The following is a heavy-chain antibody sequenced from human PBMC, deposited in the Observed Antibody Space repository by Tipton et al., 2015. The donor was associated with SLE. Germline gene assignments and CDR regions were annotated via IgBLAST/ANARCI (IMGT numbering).Heavy chain of an antibody. CDR2: IYHSGST. CDR1: GYSINSDYF. D-gene: IGHD6-19*01. J-gene: IGHJ2*01. CDR3: ARGVRIAVVKGWYFDL. V-gene: IGHV4-38-2*01. Sequence: TLSLTCAVSGYSINSDYFWGWIRQPPGRGLEWIGTIYHSGSTYYNPSLKSRVTISMDTSNNQFSLRLSSVTAADTAVYYCARGVRIAVVKGWYFDLWGRGTLVTVSS.